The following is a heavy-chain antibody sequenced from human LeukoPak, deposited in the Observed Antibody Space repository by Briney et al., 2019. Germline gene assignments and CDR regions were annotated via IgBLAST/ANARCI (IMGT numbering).Heavy chain of an antibody. CDR3: ARVPPSAHQVFSSDY. V-gene: IGHV1-18*04. CDR2: ISANNGET. J-gene: IGHJ4*02. CDR1: GYTFTNYG. Sequence: ASVKVSCKASGYTFTNYGISWVRQAPGQGLEWMSWISANNGETRYAQNFQGRVTMTTDTSTTTAHMELRSLRSDDTAVYYCARVPPSAHQVFSSDYWGQGTQVTVSS. D-gene: IGHD1-14*01.